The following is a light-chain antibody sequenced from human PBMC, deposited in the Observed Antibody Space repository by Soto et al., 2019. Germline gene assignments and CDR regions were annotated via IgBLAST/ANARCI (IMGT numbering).Light chain of an antibody. CDR2: EVS. J-gene: IGLJ2*01. CDR3: SSYTTSSTLVL. Sequence: QAVVTQPASVSGSPGQSITISCTGTSSDVGGYDYVSWYQQHPGKAPKVMIYEVSNRPSGVSNRFSGSKSGNTASLTISGLQAEDEADYYCSSYTTSSTLVLFGGGTKLTVL. V-gene: IGLV2-14*01. CDR1: SSDVGGYDY.